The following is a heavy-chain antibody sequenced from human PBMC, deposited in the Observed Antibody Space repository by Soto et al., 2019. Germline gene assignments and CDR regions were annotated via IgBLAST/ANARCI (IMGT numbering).Heavy chain of an antibody. CDR2: IYSGGST. J-gene: IGHJ4*02. CDR3: ARDSSSSSPFDY. D-gene: IGHD6-6*01. CDR1: GFTVSSNY. V-gene: IGHV3-53*01. Sequence: GGSLRLSCVASGFTVSSNYMSWVRQAPGKGLEWVSVIYSGGSTYYADSVKGRFTISRDNSKNTLYLQMNSLRAEDTAVYYCARDSSSSSPFDYWGQGTLVTVSS.